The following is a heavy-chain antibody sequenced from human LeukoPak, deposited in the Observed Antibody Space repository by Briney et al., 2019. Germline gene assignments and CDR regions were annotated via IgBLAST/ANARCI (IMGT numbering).Heavy chain of an antibody. CDR3: VGGGSGPDPDIWFVP. CDR2: IKRHGGT. J-gene: IGHJ5*02. V-gene: IGHV4-34*01. Sequence: SETLSLTCAVYGGSFSDYFWSWVRQPPGKGLGWNGEIKRHGGTNYKQSLRSRVTISVHTSKEQFALKLSSVSAGDTAVYYCVGGGSGPDPDIWFVPWGGETRVSVS. D-gene: IGHD3-10*01. CDR1: GGSFSDYF.